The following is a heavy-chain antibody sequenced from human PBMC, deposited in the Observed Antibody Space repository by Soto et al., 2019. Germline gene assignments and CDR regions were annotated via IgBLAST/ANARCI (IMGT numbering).Heavy chain of an antibody. V-gene: IGHV1-69*12. Sequence: QVQLVQSGAEVKKPGSSVTVSCKASGGTFSSYTIIWVRQAPGQGLEWMGGIIPIFGTANYAQKFQGRVTITADESTSTAYTELSSMRSEDTAVYYCARGNHRWLQLWYFDLWGRGTLVTVSS. D-gene: IGHD5-12*01. J-gene: IGHJ2*01. CDR1: GGTFSSYT. CDR3: ARGNHRWLQLWYFDL. CDR2: IIPIFGTA.